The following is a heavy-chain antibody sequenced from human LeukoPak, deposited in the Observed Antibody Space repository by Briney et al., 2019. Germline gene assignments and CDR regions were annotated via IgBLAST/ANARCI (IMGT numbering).Heavy chain of an antibody. CDR3: ARAHYDFWSGYYMLDY. D-gene: IGHD3-3*01. CDR1: GYTFTSYG. CDR2: ISAYNGNT. J-gene: IGHJ4*02. Sequence: GASVKVSCKASGYTFTSYGISWVRQAPGQGVEWMGWISAYNGNTNYAQKLQGRVTMTTDTSTSTAYMELRSLRSDDTAVYYCARAHYDFWSGYYMLDYWGQGTLVTVSS. V-gene: IGHV1-18*01.